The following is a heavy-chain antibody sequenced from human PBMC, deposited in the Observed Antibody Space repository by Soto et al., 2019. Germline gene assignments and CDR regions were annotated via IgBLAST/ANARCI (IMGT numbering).Heavy chain of an antibody. D-gene: IGHD3-22*01. CDR2: ISYSGST. J-gene: IGHJ4*02. V-gene: IGHV4-30-4*01. CDR3: ARDRAHFYESSGRLDL. CDR1: GDSMNNGDYF. Sequence: SETMSLTCSVSGDSMNNGDYFWTWIRQTPGKGLQWIGYISYSGSTFYNPSLKTRLAMSVDTSKNQFSVRLRSVTAADTAVYYCARDRAHFYESSGRLDLWGQGMLVTVSS.